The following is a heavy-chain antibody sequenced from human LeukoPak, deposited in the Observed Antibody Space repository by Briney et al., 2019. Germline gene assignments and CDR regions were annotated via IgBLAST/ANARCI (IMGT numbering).Heavy chain of an antibody. Sequence: SETLSLTCIVSGGSISNYYWSWIRQPPGKGLEWIGYIYYSGSTSYNPSLKSRVTISIDTSKNHFSLKLSSVTVADTAVYYCASGGLRTFDYWGQGTLVTISS. V-gene: IGHV4-59*01. CDR1: GGSISNYY. J-gene: IGHJ4*02. CDR3: ASGGLRTFDY. CDR2: IYYSGST. D-gene: IGHD2-15*01.